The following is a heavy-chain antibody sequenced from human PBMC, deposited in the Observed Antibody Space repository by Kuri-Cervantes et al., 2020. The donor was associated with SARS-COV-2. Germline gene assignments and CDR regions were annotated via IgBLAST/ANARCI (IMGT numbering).Heavy chain of an antibody. J-gene: IGHJ5*02. D-gene: IGHD2-21*01. CDR1: GESFIGYY. CDR2: INHSGST. CDR3: ARTDSPPLNWFDP. Sequence: GSLRLSCAVYGESFIGYYWSWVRQPPGKGLEWIGDINHSGSTNYNPSLKSRVTISVDTSKNQFSLKLSSVTAADTAVYYCARTDSPPLNWFDPWGQGTLVTVSS. V-gene: IGHV4-34*01.